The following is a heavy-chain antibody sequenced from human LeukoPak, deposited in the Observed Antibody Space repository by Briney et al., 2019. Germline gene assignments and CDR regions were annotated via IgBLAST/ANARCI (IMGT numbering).Heavy chain of an antibody. CDR2: MNSDGRSR. D-gene: IGHD5-12*01. V-gene: IGHV3-74*01. Sequence: PGGSLRLSCAASGFTLSSYWMHWVRQAPGKGLVWVSRMNSDGRSRTYADSAKGRFTISRDNSKNTLYLQMNSLRAEDTAVYYCARDRDSGYDFDYWGQGTLVTVSS. CDR1: GFTLSSYW. J-gene: IGHJ4*02. CDR3: ARDRDSGYDFDY.